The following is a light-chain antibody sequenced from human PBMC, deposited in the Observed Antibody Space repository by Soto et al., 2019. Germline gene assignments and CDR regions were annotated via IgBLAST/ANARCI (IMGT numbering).Light chain of an antibody. V-gene: IGKV3-15*01. Sequence: ETVMTQSPDTLSVSPGERVTLSCRASQSVSNNLAWYQQKPGQTPRLLIYGASTRVTGIPVRFSGRGSGTEFTLTISSLQSEDFAIYYCQQYNNWPPWTCGQGTKVEMK. CDR3: QQYNNWPPWT. CDR1: QSVSNN. CDR2: GAS. J-gene: IGKJ1*01.